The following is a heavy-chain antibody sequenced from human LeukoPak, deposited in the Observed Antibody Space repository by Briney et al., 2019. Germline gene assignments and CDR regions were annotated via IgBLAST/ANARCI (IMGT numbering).Heavy chain of an antibody. CDR2: ISSSGDTI. J-gene: IGHJ6*04. V-gene: IGHV3-11*01. CDR1: GFTFSDYY. Sequence: GGSLRLSCAASGFTFSDYYMSWIRQAPGKGLEWVSYISSSGDTIYYADSVKGRFTISRDNAKNSLYLQMNSLRAEDTAVYYCARPRLRYFDSGSTDVWGKGTTVTISS. D-gene: IGHD3-9*01. CDR3: ARPRLRYFDSGSTDV.